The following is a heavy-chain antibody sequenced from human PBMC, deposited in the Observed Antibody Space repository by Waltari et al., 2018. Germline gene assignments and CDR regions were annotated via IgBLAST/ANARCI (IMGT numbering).Heavy chain of an antibody. CDR3: ARVYKGVGHHD. V-gene: IGHV1-69*05. CDR2: IIPIFGTA. Sequence: QVQLVQSGAEVQKPGSSVKVSCKASGGTFSSYAISWGRQAPGQGLEWMGGIIPIFGTANYAQKFQGRVTITTDESTSTAYMELSSLRSDDTAVYYCARVYKGVGHHDWGQGTLVTVSS. D-gene: IGHD1-1*01. J-gene: IGHJ4*02. CDR1: GGTFSSYA.